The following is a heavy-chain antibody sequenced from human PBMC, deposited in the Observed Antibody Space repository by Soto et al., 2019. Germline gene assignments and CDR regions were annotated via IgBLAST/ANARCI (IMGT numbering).Heavy chain of an antibody. Sequence: GGSLRLSCAASGSISTTTPLSWVRQAPGKGLERVSAISGSGGSTYYADSVKGRFTISRDNSKNTLYLQMNSLRAEDTAVYYCAKAIHYDSSGYPNYYGMDVWGQGTTVTVSS. D-gene: IGHD3-22*01. CDR1: GSISTTTP. CDR3: AKAIHYDSSGYPNYYGMDV. J-gene: IGHJ6*02. V-gene: IGHV3-23*01. CDR2: ISGSGGST.